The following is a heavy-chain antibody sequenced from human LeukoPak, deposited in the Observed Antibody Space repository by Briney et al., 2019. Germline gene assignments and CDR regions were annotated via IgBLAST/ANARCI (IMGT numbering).Heavy chain of an antibody. CDR3: ARDRYYYGSGTTYYYGMDV. Sequence: GGSLRLSCAASGFTVGSNYMSWVRQAPGKGLEWVSVIYSGGSTYYADSVKGRFTISRDNSKNTLYLQMNSLRAEDTAVYYCARDRYYYGSGTTYYYGMDVWGQGTTVTVSS. CDR1: GFTVGSNY. CDR2: IYSGGST. D-gene: IGHD3-10*01. J-gene: IGHJ6*02. V-gene: IGHV3-53*01.